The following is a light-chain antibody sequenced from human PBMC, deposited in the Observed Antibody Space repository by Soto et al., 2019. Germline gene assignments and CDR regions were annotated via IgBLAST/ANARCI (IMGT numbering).Light chain of an antibody. V-gene: IGLV1-40*01. Sequence: QSVLTQPPSVSGAPGQRVTISCTGSSSNIGAGYDVHWYQHLPGTAPKLLIYGNDNRPSGVPDRFSGSKFGTSAYLAITGLQAEDEADYYCQSYDSSLSGSRVFGGGTTLTVL. J-gene: IGLJ3*02. CDR1: SSNIGAGYD. CDR3: QSYDSSLSGSRV. CDR2: GND.